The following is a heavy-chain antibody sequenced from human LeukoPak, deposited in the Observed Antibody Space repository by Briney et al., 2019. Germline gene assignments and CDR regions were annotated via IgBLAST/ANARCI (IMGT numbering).Heavy chain of an antibody. D-gene: IGHD6-19*01. CDR3: ARLSSGWHFDY. CDR1: GFTFSDYY. J-gene: IGHJ4*02. Sequence: GGSLRLSCAASGFTFSDYYMSWIRQTPGKGLEWISYISSRGTIYYADSVKDRFTISRDNAKKSLYLQMNSLRAEDTALYYCARLSSGWHFDYWGQGTPVTVSS. V-gene: IGHV3-11*01. CDR2: ISSRGTI.